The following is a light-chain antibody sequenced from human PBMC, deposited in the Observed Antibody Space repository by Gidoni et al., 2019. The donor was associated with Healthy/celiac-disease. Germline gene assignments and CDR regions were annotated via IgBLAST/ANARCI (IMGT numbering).Light chain of an antibody. V-gene: IGKV3-11*01. CDR1: QSVSSY. CDR2: DAS. Sequence: DIVLTQSPATLSLSPVERATLSCRASQSVSSYLAWYQQKPGKAPRLLIYDASNRATGIPAMFSGSVSGTDFTLTISSLEPEDFAVYSCQQRSNWPRTFGQGAKVEIK. CDR3: QQRSNWPRT. J-gene: IGKJ1*01.